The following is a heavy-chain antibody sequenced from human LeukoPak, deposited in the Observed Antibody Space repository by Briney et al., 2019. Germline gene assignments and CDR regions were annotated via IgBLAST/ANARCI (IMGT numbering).Heavy chain of an antibody. CDR1: GVSISSYY. CDR3: ARQGSSGAAIDY. CDR2: IYYSGNT. Sequence: SETLSLTCTVSGVSISSYYWSWIRQPPGKGLEWIGYIYYSGNTNYNPSLKSRVTISVDTSKNQFSLKLSSVTAADTAVYYCARQGSSGAAIDYWGQGALVTVSS. D-gene: IGHD2-15*01. V-gene: IGHV4-59*08. J-gene: IGHJ4*02.